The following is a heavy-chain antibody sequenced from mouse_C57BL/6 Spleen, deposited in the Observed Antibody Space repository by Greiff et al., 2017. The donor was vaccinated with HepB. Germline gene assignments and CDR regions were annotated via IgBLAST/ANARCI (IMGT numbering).Heavy chain of an antibody. CDR3: AREGGNYVWYFDV. CDR2: IYPRSGNT. J-gene: IGHJ1*03. V-gene: IGHV1-81*01. Sequence: QVQLQQSGAELARPGASVKLSCKASGYTFTSYGISWVKQRTGQGLEWIGEIYPRSGNTYYNEKFKGKATLTADKSSSTAYMELRSLTSEYSAVYFCAREGGNYVWYFDVWGTGTTVTVSS. CDR1: GYTFTSYG. D-gene: IGHD2-1*01.